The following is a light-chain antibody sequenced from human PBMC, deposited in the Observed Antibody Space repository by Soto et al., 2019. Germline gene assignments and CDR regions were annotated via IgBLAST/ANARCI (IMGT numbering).Light chain of an antibody. CDR3: LQYNDWPRT. CDR2: GAS. V-gene: IGKV3-15*01. J-gene: IGKJ1*01. CDR1: QSVNAN. Sequence: EILMTQSPATLSVSPGERATLSCRASQSVNANLAWYQQKSGRAPRLLIFGASTRATDIPGRFSGGGSGTEFTLTISSLQPEDFAVYYCLQYNDWPRTFGQGTKVDNK.